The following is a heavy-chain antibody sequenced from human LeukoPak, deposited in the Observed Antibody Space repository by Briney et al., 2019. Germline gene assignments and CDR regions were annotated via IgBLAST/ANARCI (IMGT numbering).Heavy chain of an antibody. Sequence: SETLSLTCTVSGGSISSYYWSWIRQSPGKGLEWIGYIYYSGSTNYNPSLKSRVTISVDTSKNQFSLKLSSVTAADTAVYYCARVLEYSGYGTKIYYYYYYMDVWGKGTTVTVSS. CDR1: GGSISSYY. V-gene: IGHV4-59*01. CDR2: IYYSGST. J-gene: IGHJ6*03. CDR3: ARVLEYSGYGTKIYYYYYYMDV. D-gene: IGHD5-12*01.